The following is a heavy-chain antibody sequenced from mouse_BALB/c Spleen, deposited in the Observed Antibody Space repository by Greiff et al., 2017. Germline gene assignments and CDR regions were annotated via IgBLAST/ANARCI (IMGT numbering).Heavy chain of an antibody. V-gene: IGHV5-6-2*01. Sequence: EVKLMESGGGLVKLGGSLKLSCAASGFTFSSYYMSWVRQTPEKRLELVAAINSNGGSTYYPDTVKGRFTISRDNAKNTLYLQMSSLKSEDTALYYCARQGGNSWFAYWGQGTLVTVSA. CDR2: INSNGGST. J-gene: IGHJ3*01. D-gene: IGHD2-1*01. CDR1: GFTFSSYY. CDR3: ARQGGNSWFAY.